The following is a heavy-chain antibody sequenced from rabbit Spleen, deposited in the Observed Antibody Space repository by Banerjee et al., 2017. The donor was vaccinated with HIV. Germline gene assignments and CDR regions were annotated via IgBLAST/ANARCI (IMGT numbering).Heavy chain of an antibody. D-gene: IGHD1-1*01. J-gene: IGHJ6*01. CDR3: ARDTSSSFSSYGMDL. V-gene: IGHV1S40*01. CDR1: GFSFSSGYF. Sequence: QSLEESGGGLVKPGASLTLTCKASGFSFSSGYFMCWVRQAPGKGLEWIGCIYAGSGSAYYASWAKGRFTISKTSSTTVTLQVTSLTAADTATYFCARDTSSSFSSYGMDLWGQGTLVTVS. CDR2: IYAGSGSA.